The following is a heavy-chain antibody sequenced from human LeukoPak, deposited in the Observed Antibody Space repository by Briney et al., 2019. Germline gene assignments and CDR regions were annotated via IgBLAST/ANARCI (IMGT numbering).Heavy chain of an antibody. J-gene: IGHJ4*02. D-gene: IGHD3-22*01. CDR2: INHSGST. CDR1: GVSFSGYY. Sequence: SETLSLTCAVYGVSFSGYYWSWIRQPPGKGLEWIGEINHSGSTNYNPSLKSRVTISVDTSKNQFSLKLSSVTAADTAVYYCARVYYDSSGYRRYYFDYWGQGTLVTVSS. V-gene: IGHV4-34*01. CDR3: ARVYYDSSGYRRYYFDY.